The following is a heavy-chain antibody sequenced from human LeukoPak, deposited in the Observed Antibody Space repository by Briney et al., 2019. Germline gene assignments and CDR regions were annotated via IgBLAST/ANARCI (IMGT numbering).Heavy chain of an antibody. J-gene: IGHJ4*02. CDR1: GGSISSYY. V-gene: IGHV4-59*01. CDR2: IYYSGST. CDR3: AREDMATTIDY. Sequence: SETLSLTCTVSGGSISSYYWSWIRQLPGKGLEWIGYIYYSGSTNYNPSLKSRVTISVDTSKNQFSLKLSSVTAADTAVYYCAREDMATTIDYWGQGTLVTVSS. D-gene: IGHD5-24*01.